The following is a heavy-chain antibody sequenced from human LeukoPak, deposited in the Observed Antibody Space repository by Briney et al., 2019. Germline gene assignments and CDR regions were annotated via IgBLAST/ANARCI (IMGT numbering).Heavy chain of an antibody. J-gene: IGHJ3*02. D-gene: IGHD3-10*01. CDR3: ARVLLWFGDSTDAFDI. CDR2: INHSGST. V-gene: IGHV4-34*01. Sequence: SETLSLTCAVYGGSFSGYYWSWIRQPPGKGLEWIGEINHSGSTNYNPSLKSRVTISVDTSKNQFSLKLSSVTAADTAVYYCARVLLWFGDSTDAFDIWGQGTMVTVSS. CDR1: GGSFSGYY.